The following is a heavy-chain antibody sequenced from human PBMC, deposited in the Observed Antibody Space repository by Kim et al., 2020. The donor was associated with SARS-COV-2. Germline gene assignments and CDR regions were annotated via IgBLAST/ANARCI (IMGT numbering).Heavy chain of an antibody. V-gene: IGHV4-39*01. D-gene: IGHD2-15*01. Sequence: SETLSLTCTVSWGSISSSNSHWGWIRQPPGKGLEWIGSVYYSGSTSYNSSLKSPVTIPVDTSENQLSLKLTSVTAADTAVYYGARLEMTVIVGCGWFVP. CDR2: VYYSGST. CDR1: WGSISSSNSH. CDR3: ARLEMTVIVGCGWFVP. J-gene: IGHJ5*02.